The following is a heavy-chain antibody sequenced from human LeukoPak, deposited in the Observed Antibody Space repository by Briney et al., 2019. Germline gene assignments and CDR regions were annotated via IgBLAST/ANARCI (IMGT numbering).Heavy chain of an antibody. CDR3: ARDAGITGTTDLDY. Sequence: GGSLRLSCAASGFTFSSNIMNWVRQAPGKGLEWVSYINGGSTTVYYADSVKGRFTISRDNAKNTLYLQMNSLRAEDTAVYYCARDAGITGTTDLDYWGHGTLVTVSS. J-gene: IGHJ4*01. V-gene: IGHV3-48*01. CDR2: INGGSTTV. D-gene: IGHD1-14*01. CDR1: GFTFSSNI.